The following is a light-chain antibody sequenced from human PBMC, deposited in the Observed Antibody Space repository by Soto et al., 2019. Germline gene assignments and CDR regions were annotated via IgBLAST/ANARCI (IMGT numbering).Light chain of an antibody. CDR3: QQYGSFT. V-gene: IGKV3-11*01. Sequence: EVVLTQSPAALSLSPGERATLSCRASQSVDSYLAWYQQKPGQAPRLLIYDASNRATGIPARFSGSGSGTDFTLTISRLEPEDFAVYYCQQYGSFTFGPGTKVDIK. J-gene: IGKJ3*01. CDR1: QSVDSY. CDR2: DAS.